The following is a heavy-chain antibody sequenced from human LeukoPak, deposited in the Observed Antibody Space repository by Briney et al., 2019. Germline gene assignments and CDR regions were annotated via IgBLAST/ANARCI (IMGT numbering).Heavy chain of an antibody. J-gene: IGHJ4*02. Sequence: PGGSLRLSCAASGFSFEEHAMQWVRQAPGKGLEWVSGISWSSGSIGYADSVKGRFTISRDNAKNPLYLQMNSLRAEDTALYYCARDRYTSGWFDLEYWGQGTLVTVSS. D-gene: IGHD6-19*01. CDR3: ARDRYTSGWFDLEY. CDR2: ISWSSGSI. CDR1: GFSFEEHA. V-gene: IGHV3-9*01.